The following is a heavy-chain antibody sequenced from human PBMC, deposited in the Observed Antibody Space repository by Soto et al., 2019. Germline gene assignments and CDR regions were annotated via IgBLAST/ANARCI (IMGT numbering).Heavy chain of an antibody. V-gene: IGHV1-3*01. Sequence: GASVKVSCKTSGYIFTSYAIHWVRQAPGKRPDRMGWINAGNGNTTYAQHFLDRVIFSREASASTVHMDMSTLRSEDTAVYYCARGNTASADYWG. CDR3: ARGNTASADY. CDR1: GYIFTSYA. J-gene: IGHJ4*01. CDR2: INAGNGNT.